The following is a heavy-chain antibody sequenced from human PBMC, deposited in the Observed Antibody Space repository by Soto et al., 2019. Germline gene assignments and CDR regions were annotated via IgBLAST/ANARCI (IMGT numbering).Heavy chain of an antibody. Sequence: GGSLRLSCAASGFTFSSYGMHWVRQAPGKGLEWVAVISYDGSNKYYADSVKGRFTISRDNSKNTLYLQMNSLRAEDTAVYYCAKVASYSSGWYEIDYWGQGTLVTVSS. CDR1: GFTFSSYG. V-gene: IGHV3-30*18. D-gene: IGHD6-19*01. J-gene: IGHJ4*02. CDR2: ISYDGSNK. CDR3: AKVASYSSGWYEIDY.